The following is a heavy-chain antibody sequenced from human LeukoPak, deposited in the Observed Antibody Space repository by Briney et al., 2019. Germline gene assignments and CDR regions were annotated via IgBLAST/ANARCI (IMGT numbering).Heavy chain of an antibody. CDR2: ISSSSSYT. CDR3: ARDVAGIAAAGAPPPEDWYFDL. CDR1: GITFSSYS. J-gene: IGHJ2*01. D-gene: IGHD6-13*01. Sequence: GSPLRLSCTASGITFSSYSLTWVGRAPGKGLDWFSSISSSSSYTYYADSVKGRFTISRDNAKNSLYLQMNSLRAEDTAVYYCARDVAGIAAAGAPPPEDWYFDLWGRGTLVTVSS. V-gene: IGHV3-21*01.